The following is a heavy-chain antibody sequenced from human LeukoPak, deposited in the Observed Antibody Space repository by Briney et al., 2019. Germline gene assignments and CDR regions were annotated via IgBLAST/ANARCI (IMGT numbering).Heavy chain of an antibody. CDR2: IYYSGST. J-gene: IGHJ3*02. Sequence: SETLSLTCTVSGGSISSYYWSWIRQPPGKGLEWIGYIYYSGSTNYNPSLKSRVTISVDTSKNQFSLKLSSVTAADTAVYYWARSGRFGEFNDAFDIWGQGTMVTVSS. D-gene: IGHD3-10*01. CDR1: GGSISSYY. V-gene: IGHV4-59*01. CDR3: ARSGRFGEFNDAFDI.